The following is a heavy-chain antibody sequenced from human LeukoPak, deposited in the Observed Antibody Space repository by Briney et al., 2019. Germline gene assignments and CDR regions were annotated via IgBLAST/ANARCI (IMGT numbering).Heavy chain of an antibody. D-gene: IGHD3-9*01. CDR2: ISSSSSYI. CDR1: GFTSSSYS. J-gene: IGHJ4*02. V-gene: IGHV3-21*01. Sequence: PGGSLRLSCAASGFTSSSYSMNWVRQAPGKGLEWVSSISSSSSYIYYADSVKGRFTISRDNAKNSLYLQMNSLRAEDTAVYYCARGYFDWGVVDYWGQGTLVTVSS. CDR3: ARGYFDWGVVDY.